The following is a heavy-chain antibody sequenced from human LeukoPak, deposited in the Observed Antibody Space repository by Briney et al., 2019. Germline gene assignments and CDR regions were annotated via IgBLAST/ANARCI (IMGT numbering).Heavy chain of an antibody. CDR3: AKEGTYYDFWSGYSLDY. CDR1: GFTFSSYA. D-gene: IGHD3-3*01. J-gene: IGHJ4*02. CDR2: ISYDGSNK. V-gene: IGHV3-30*04. Sequence: GGSLRLSCAASGFTFSSYAMHWVRQAPGKGLEWVAVISYDGSNKYYADSVKGRFTISRDNSKNTLYLQMNSLRAEDTAVYYCAKEGTYYDFWSGYSLDYWGQGTLVTVSS.